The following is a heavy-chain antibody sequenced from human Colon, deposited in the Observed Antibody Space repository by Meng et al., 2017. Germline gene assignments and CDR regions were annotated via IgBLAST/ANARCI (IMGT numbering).Heavy chain of an antibody. J-gene: IGHJ4*02. CDR2: INPNSGGT. Sequence: ASLKVSCRASGYTFTGYYMHWVRQAPGQGLEWLGRINPNSGGTKYGKKFEGRVIVTRDTSISSAHMELSSLRSDDTAVYYCARRIMSGNSLNPFDDWGQGTLVTVSS. CDR1: GYTFTGYY. D-gene: IGHD4-23*01. V-gene: IGHV1-2*06. CDR3: ARRIMSGNSLNPFDD.